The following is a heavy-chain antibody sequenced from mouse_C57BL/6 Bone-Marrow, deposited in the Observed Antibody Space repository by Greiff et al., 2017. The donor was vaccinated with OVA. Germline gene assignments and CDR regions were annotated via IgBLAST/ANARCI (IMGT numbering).Heavy chain of an antibody. Sequence: ESGPGLVKPSQSLSLTCSVTGYSITSGYYWNWIRQFPGNKLEWMGYISYDGSNNYNPSLKNRISITRDTSKNQFFLKLNSVTTEDTATYYCARGEGYYYGSSFWFAYWGQGTLVTVSA. CDR1: GYSITSGYY. CDR2: ISYDGSN. J-gene: IGHJ3*01. D-gene: IGHD1-1*01. V-gene: IGHV3-6*01. CDR3: ARGEGYYYGSSFWFAY.